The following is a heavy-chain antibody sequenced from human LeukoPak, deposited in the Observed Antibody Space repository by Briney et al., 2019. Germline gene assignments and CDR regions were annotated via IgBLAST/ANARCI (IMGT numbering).Heavy chain of an antibody. V-gene: IGHV3-23*01. D-gene: IGHD2/OR15-2a*01. CDR3: AKVLLESYKDYNSGNTCFES. Sequence: GGSLRLSCAASGFTFGNYAMNWVRQPPGKGMDWVSSISGSGGNTYYADSVKDRSTISRDKSKHPLYLQINSRRGGDTGVYYCAKVLLESYKDYNSGNTCFESWGQGTLVTVSS. CDR2: ISGSGGNT. CDR1: GFTFGNYA. J-gene: IGHJ4*02.